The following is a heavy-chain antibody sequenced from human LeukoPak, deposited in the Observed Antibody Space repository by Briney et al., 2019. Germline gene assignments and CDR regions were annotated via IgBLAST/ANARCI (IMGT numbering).Heavy chain of an antibody. D-gene: IGHD3-22*01. CDR1: GGSFSGYY. V-gene: IGHV4-34*01. CDR3: ARRRRNSLVVITLDY. Sequence: PSETLSLTCAVYGGSFSGYYWSWIRQPPGKGLEWIGEINHSGSTNYNTSLKSRVTISVDTSKNQFSLKLSSVTAADTAVYYCARRRRNSLVVITLDYWGQGTLVTVSS. J-gene: IGHJ4*02. CDR2: INHSGST.